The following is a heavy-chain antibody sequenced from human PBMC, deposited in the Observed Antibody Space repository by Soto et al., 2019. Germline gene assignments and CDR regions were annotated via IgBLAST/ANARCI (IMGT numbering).Heavy chain of an antibody. Sequence: QVQLVESGGGVVQPGRSLRLSCAASGFTFSSYAMHWVRQAPGKGLEWVAVISYDGSNKYYADSVKGRFTISRDNSKNTLYLEKNSLRAEETAVYYCARERYFEWLSPTTGQRGQGTLVTVSS. CDR2: ISYDGSNK. D-gene: IGHD3-9*01. J-gene: IGHJ4*02. CDR3: ARERYFEWLSPTTGQ. V-gene: IGHV3-30-3*01. CDR1: GFTFSSYA.